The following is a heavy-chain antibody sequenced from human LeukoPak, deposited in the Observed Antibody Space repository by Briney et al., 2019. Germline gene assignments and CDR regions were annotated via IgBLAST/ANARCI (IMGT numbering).Heavy chain of an antibody. V-gene: IGHV4-39*01. CDR2: IYYSGST. CDR1: GGSISSSSYY. Sequence: SETLSLTCTVSGGSISSSSYYWGWIRQPPGKGLEWIGSIYYSGSTYYNPSLKSRVTISVDTSKNQFSLKLSSVTAADTAVYYCARRSIAVAGERYDYWGQGTLVTVSS. CDR3: ARRSIAVAGERYDY. J-gene: IGHJ4*02. D-gene: IGHD6-19*01.